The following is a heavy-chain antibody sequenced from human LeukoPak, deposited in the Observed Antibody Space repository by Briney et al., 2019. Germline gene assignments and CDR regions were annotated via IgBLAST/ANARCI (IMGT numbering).Heavy chain of an antibody. CDR2: IYYSGST. J-gene: IGHJ4*02. D-gene: IGHD6-19*01. V-gene: IGHV4-59*01. CDR3: ARDSGSSGWIDY. CDR1: GGSISSYY. Sequence: SETLSLTCTVSGGSISSYYWSWLRQPPGKGLEWIGYIYYSGSTNYNPSLKSRVTISVDTSKNQVSLKLSSVTAADTAVYYCARDSGSSGWIDYWGQGTLVTVSS.